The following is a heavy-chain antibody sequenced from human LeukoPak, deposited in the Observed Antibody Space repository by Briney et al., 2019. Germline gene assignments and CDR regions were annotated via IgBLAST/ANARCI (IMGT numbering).Heavy chain of an antibody. J-gene: IGHJ4*02. V-gene: IGHV3-49*03. CDR2: IRSKAYGGTT. CDR3: TRDPKGKYRSSWYY. Sequence: GGSLRLSRTASGFTFGDYAMSWFRQAPGKGLEWVGFIRSKAYGGTTEYAASVKGRFTISRDDSKSIAYLQMNSLKTEDTAVYYCTRDPKGKYRSSWYYWGQGTLVTVST. CDR1: GFTFGDYA. D-gene: IGHD6-13*01.